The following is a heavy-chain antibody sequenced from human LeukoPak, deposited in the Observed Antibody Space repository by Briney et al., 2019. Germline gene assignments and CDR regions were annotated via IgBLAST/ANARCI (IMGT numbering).Heavy chain of an antibody. CDR2: INHSGGT. CDR3: ARAEDDSSGYYPFDY. J-gene: IGHJ4*02. CDR1: GGSFSGYY. Sequence: SETLSLTCAVYGGSFSGYYWSWIRQPPGKGLEWIGEINHSGGTNYNPSLKSRVTISVDTSKNQFSLKLSSVTAADTAVYYCARAEDDSSGYYPFDYWGQGTLVTVSS. D-gene: IGHD3-22*01. V-gene: IGHV4-34*01.